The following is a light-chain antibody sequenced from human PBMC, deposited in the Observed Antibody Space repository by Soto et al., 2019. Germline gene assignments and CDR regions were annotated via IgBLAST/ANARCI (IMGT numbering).Light chain of an antibody. CDR1: SIDVGGYNY. Sequence: HSELTQPASVSGSPGQSITISCTGTSIDVGGYNYVSWYQQHPGKAPKLMIYDVSNRPSGVSNRFSGSKSGNTASLTISGLQAEDEADYYCSSYTSSFYVFGTGTKVTVL. CDR2: DVS. J-gene: IGLJ1*01. V-gene: IGLV2-14*01. CDR3: SSYTSSFYV.